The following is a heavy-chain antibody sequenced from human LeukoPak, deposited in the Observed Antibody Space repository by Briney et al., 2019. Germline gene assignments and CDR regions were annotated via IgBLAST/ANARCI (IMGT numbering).Heavy chain of an antibody. Sequence: SETLSLTCTVSGGSISSSSYYWGWIRQPPGKGLEWIGSIYYSGSTYYNPSLKSRVTISVDTSKNQFSLKLSSVTAADTAVYYCARARDTYYGGNRYPFDPWGQGTLVTVSS. D-gene: IGHD4-23*01. V-gene: IGHV4-39*07. CDR2: IYYSGST. CDR1: GGSISSSSYY. CDR3: ARARDTYYGGNRYPFDP. J-gene: IGHJ5*02.